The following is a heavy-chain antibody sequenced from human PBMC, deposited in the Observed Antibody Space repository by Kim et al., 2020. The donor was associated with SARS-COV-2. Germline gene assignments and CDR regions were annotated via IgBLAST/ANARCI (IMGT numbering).Heavy chain of an antibody. CDR3: ARGYGSGSPYGMDV. V-gene: IGHV4-30-2*01. J-gene: IGHJ6*02. D-gene: IGHD3-10*01. Sequence: PSRKRRATISVERSKTQFSLKLSSVTAADTAVYYCARGYGSGSPYGMDVWGQGTTVTVSS.